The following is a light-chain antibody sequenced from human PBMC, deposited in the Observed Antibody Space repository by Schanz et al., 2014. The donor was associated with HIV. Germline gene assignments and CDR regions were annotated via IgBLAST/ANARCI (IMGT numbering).Light chain of an antibody. CDR3: QQSYTTPRT. Sequence: DIQMTQSPSTLSASVGDRVTITCRASQSIGSWLAWYQQRPGEAPKLLIYKTSGLESGVPSRFSGSGSGTEFTLTINSLQPDDFATYYCQQSYTTPRTFGQGTKLEIK. J-gene: IGKJ2*01. CDR2: KTS. CDR1: QSIGSW. V-gene: IGKV1-5*03.